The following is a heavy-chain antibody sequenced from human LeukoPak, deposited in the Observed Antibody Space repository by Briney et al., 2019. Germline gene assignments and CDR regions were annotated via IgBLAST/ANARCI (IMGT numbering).Heavy chain of an antibody. CDR1: GGSISSSSYS. J-gene: IGHJ5*02. D-gene: IGHD6-19*01. V-gene: IGHV4-39*01. Sequence: SETLSLTCTVSGGSISSSSYSWGWIRQPPGKGLEWIGNVYYSGSTYYNPSLKSRVTISVDTSKNQFSLKLSSVTAADTAMYYCARHQWLESNWFDPWGQGTLVTVSS. CDR2: VYYSGST. CDR3: ARHQWLESNWFDP.